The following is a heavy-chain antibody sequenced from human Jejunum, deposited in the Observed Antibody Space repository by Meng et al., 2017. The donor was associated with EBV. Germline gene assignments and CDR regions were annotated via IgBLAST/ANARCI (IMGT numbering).Heavy chain of an antibody. Sequence: QVLVNEGGPGLVKPSEPLFLTCAVSGSSVSNGSYYWSWIRQHAGKGLEWIGFVSDYGSTRYNSSLKSRITISAATSKNQFSLNLTPVTPADTAIYYCARDFSSGYFAYWGQGTLVTVSS. CDR3: ARDFSSGYFAY. CDR1: GSSVSNGSYY. CDR2: VSDYGST. J-gene: IGHJ4*02. V-gene: IGHV4-61*01. D-gene: IGHD3-22*01.